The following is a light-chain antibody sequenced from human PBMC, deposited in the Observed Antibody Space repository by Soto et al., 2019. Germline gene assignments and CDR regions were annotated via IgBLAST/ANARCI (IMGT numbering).Light chain of an antibody. CDR2: GNS. J-gene: IGLJ2*01. CDR1: SSNIGAGYD. CDR3: QSYDISLSGSV. V-gene: IGLV1-40*01. Sequence: QSALTQPPSMFGAPGQRVTLSCSGSSSNIGAGYDVHWYQQVPGTGPKLLIYGNSNRPSGVPDRFSGSKSGTSASLAITGLQAEDEADYYCQSYDISLSGSVFGGGTKLTVL.